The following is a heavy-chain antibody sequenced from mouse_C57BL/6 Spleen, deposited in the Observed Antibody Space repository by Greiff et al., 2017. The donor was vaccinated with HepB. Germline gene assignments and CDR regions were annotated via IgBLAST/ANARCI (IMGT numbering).Heavy chain of an antibody. CDR1: GFNIKDYY. D-gene: IGHD2-4*01. CDR2: IDPEDGET. J-gene: IGHJ3*01. CDR3: ASVIYYDYDWFAY. V-gene: IGHV14-2*01. Sequence: EVKLMESGAELVKPGASVKLSCTASGFNIKDYYMHWVKQRTEQGLEWIGRIDPEDGETKYAPKFQGKATITADTSSNTAYLQLSSLTSEDTAVYYCASVIYYDYDWFAYWGQGTLVTVSA.